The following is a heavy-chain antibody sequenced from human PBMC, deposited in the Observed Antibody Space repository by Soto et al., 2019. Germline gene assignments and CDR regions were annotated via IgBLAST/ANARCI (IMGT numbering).Heavy chain of an antibody. D-gene: IGHD6-13*01. CDR2: ISSSSSYI. CDR1: GFTFSSYS. CDR3: ARGINSSWYGYSLYWFDP. Sequence: GGSLRLSCAASGFTFSSYSMNWVRQAPGKGLEWVSSISSSSSYIYYADSVKGRFTISRDNAKNSLYLQMNSLRAEDTAVYYCARGINSSWYGYSLYWFDPWGQGTLVTVSS. J-gene: IGHJ5*02. V-gene: IGHV3-21*01.